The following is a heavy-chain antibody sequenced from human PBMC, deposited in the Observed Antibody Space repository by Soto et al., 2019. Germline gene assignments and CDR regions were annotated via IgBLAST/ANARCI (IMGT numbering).Heavy chain of an antibody. CDR2: ISPKSTYR. J-gene: IGHJ4*02. Sequence: GGSLRLSCATSGFPFSDYYMSWIGQAPGKGLEWLSHISPKSTYRNYADSVKGRFTISRDNTKSSLFLQMNSLGVEDTAVYYCARGGGGGLFEHWGQGVLVTVSS. D-gene: IGHD2-21*01. CDR3: ARGGGGGLFEH. V-gene: IGHV3-11*06. CDR1: GFPFSDYY.